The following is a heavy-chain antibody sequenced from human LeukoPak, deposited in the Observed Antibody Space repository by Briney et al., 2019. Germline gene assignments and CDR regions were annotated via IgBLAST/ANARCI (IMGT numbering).Heavy chain of an antibody. V-gene: IGHV3-30*02. D-gene: IGHD3-10*01. CDR1: GFTFSSNG. CDR2: IRYDGSNK. J-gene: IGHJ5*02. Sequence: EGSLRLSCVASGFTFSSNGMHWVRQAPGKGLEWVAFIRYDGSNKYYADSVKGRFTISRDNSKNTLYLQMNSLRAEDTAVYYCAKDGGWFGELFRGFDPWGQGTLVTVSS. CDR3: AKDGGWFGELFRGFDP.